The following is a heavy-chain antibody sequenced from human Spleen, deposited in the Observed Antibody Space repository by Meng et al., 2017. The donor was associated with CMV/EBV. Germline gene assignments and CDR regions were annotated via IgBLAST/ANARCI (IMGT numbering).Heavy chain of an antibody. J-gene: IGHJ5*02. Sequence: QGQLPEAGPGLVKPSETLSLTWMVSCGSISSYSWSWIRQPAGKGLEWIGRIYTSGSTNYNPSLKSRVTMSVDTSKNQFSLKLSSVTAADTAVYYCARGITMVRGALDWFDPWGQGTLVTVSS. CDR2: IYTSGST. D-gene: IGHD3-10*01. CDR1: CGSISSYS. V-gene: IGHV4-4*07. CDR3: ARGITMVRGALDWFDP.